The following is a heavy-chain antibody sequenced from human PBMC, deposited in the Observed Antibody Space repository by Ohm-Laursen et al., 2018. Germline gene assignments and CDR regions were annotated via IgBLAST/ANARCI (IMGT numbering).Heavy chain of an antibody. CDR2: IDSSSSYI. Sequence: SLRLSCSASGFTFGRYSMNWVRQAPGKGLEWVSSIDSSSSYIYYAESMKGRFTTSRDNAKNSLYLQVNSLRAEDTAIYYCAKDSYDSSGYCFDYWGQGTLVTVSS. D-gene: IGHD3-22*01. J-gene: IGHJ4*02. CDR1: GFTFGRYS. CDR3: AKDSYDSSGYCFDY. V-gene: IGHV3-21*04.